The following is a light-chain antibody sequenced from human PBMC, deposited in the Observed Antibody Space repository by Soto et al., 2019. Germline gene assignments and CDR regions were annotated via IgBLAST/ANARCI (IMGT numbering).Light chain of an antibody. CDR3: SSYTSTSTLYV. J-gene: IGLJ1*01. CDR1: SSDIGGYNY. V-gene: IGLV2-14*03. Sequence: QSVLTQPASVSGSPGQSITISCTGTSSDIGGYNYVSWYQQLPGKVPKLIIYDVSNRPSGVSDRFYGYKSGNAASLTSSGRQAEDEAYYYCSSYTSTSTLYVFGTGTKLTVL. CDR2: DVS.